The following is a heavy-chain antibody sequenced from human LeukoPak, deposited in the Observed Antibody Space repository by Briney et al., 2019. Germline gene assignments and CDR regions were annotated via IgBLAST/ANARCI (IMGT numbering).Heavy chain of an antibody. D-gene: IGHD3-3*01. CDR2: ISGSGGGT. J-gene: IGHJ3*02. Sequence: GGSLRLSCAASGFTFSSYAMSWVRQAPGKGLEWVSAISGSGGGTYYADSVKGRFTISRDNSKNTLYLQMNSLRAEDTAVYYCAKSKLRFLEWLLYRGAFDIWGQGTMVTVSS. CDR3: AKSKLRFLEWLLYRGAFDI. V-gene: IGHV3-23*01. CDR1: GFTFSSYA.